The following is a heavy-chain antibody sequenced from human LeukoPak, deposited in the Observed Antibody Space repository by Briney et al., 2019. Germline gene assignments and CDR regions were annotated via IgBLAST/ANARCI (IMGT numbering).Heavy chain of an antibody. J-gene: IGHJ3*02. CDR2: ISSSSSYI. CDR3: AREVTHGAFDI. D-gene: IGHD2-21*02. V-gene: IGHV3-21*01. Sequence: GGSLRLSCEASGFTFSSYAMSWVRQAPGKGLEWVSSISSSSSYIYYTDSVKGRFTISRDNAKNSLYLQMNSLRAEDTAVYYCAREVTHGAFDIWGQGTMVTVSS. CDR1: GFTFSSYA.